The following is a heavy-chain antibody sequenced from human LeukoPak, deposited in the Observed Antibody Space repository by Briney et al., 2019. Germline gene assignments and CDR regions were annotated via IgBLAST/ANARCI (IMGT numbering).Heavy chain of an antibody. V-gene: IGHV3-30*02. D-gene: IGHD3-10*01. Sequence: PGRSLRLSCAASGFTFSSYGMHWVRQAPGKGLEWVAFIRYDGSNKYYADSVKGRFTISRDNSKNTLYLQMNSLRAEDTAVYYCAKDHEELFFGGTYYFDYWGQGTLVTVSS. J-gene: IGHJ4*02. CDR2: IRYDGSNK. CDR3: AKDHEELFFGGTYYFDY. CDR1: GFTFSSYG.